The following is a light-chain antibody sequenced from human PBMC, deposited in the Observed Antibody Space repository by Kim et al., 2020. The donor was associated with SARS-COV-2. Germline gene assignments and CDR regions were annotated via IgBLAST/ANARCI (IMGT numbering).Light chain of an antibody. CDR1: SSDVGGYNY. CDR3: SSYTSSSTYV. V-gene: IGLV2-14*03. CDR2: DVS. Sequence: GQCITISCTGTSSDVGGYNYVSWYQQHPGKAPKRMVYDVSSRPSGVSNRFSGSKSGNTASLAISGLQAEDEADYYCSSYTSSSTYVFGTGTKVTVL. J-gene: IGLJ1*01.